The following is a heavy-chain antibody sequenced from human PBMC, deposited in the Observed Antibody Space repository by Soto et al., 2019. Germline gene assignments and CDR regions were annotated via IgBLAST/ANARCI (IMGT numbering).Heavy chain of an antibody. CDR1: GFTFSSYW. Sequence: PGGSLRLSCAASGFTFSSYWMHWVRQAPGKGLVWVSRINSDGSSTSYADSVKGRFTISRDNAKNTLYLQMNSLRAEDTAVYYCARVIFRLHGRGGYFDYWGQGTLVTVSS. CDR3: ARVIFRLHGRGGYFDY. D-gene: IGHD4-4*01. J-gene: IGHJ4*02. V-gene: IGHV3-74*01. CDR2: INSDGSST.